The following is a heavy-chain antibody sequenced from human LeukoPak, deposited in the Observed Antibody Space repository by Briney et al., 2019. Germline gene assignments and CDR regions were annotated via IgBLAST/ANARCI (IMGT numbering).Heavy chain of an antibody. Sequence: GGSLRLSCATSGFIFSNYWMSWVRQAPGKGLEWVANIKQDGSEKYYVDSVKGRFTIFRDNAKNSLYLQMNSLSAGDTAVYYCARIWEIYRYYFDYWGQGTLVTVSS. J-gene: IGHJ4*02. CDR1: GFIFSNYW. D-gene: IGHD3-16*02. CDR3: ARIWEIYRYYFDY. V-gene: IGHV3-7*01. CDR2: IKQDGSEK.